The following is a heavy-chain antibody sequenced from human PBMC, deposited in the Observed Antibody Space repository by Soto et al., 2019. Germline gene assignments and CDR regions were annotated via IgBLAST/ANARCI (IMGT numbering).Heavy chain of an antibody. J-gene: IGHJ6*02. CDR1: GYTFTGYY. Sequence: ASVKVSSKASGYTFTGYYMHWVRQAPGQGLEWMGWINPNSGGTNYAQKFQGWVTMTRDTSISTAYMELSRLRSDDTAVYYCARDLTPHYYDSSGRYYYYYDGMDVWAQGTTVTVSS. CDR3: ARDLTPHYYDSSGRYYYYYDGMDV. V-gene: IGHV1-2*04. CDR2: INPNSGGT. D-gene: IGHD3-22*01.